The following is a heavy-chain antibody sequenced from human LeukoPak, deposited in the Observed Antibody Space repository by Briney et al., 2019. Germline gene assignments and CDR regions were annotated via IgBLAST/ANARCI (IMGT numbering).Heavy chain of an antibody. D-gene: IGHD2-8*01. CDR3: ANGLLIFSPDY. CDR1: GFTVSSNY. J-gene: IGHJ4*02. Sequence: GGSLRLSCAASGFTVSSNYMSWVRQAPGKGLEWVSVIYSGGSTYYADSVKGRFTISRDNSKNTLYLQMNSLRAEDTAVYYCANGLLIFSPDYWGQGTLVTVSS. V-gene: IGHV3-66*01. CDR2: IYSGGST.